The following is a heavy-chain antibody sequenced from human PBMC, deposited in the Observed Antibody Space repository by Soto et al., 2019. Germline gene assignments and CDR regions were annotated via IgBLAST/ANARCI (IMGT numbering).Heavy chain of an antibody. J-gene: IGHJ6*02. CDR2: MNPNSGNT. V-gene: IGHV1-8*01. CDR1: GYAITGYD. CDR3: ARESLRGMDV. Sequence: VSVNVYCKTAGYAITGYDVDCVRQATGQGLEWMGWMNPNSGNTGYAQKFQGRVTMTRNTSISTAYMELSSLRSEVTAVYYCARESLRGMDVWVQGTTVTVSS.